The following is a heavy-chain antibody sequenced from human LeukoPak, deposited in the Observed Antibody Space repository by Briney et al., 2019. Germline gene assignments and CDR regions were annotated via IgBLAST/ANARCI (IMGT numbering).Heavy chain of an antibody. CDR3: AREPNWNGRAFDI. Sequence: SETLSLTCAVYGGSFSGYYWSWIRQPPGKGLEWIGEINHSGSTNYNPSLKSRVTISVDTSKNQFPLKLSSVTAADTAVYYCAREPNWNGRAFDIWGQGTMVTVSS. CDR1: GGSFSGYY. V-gene: IGHV4-34*01. D-gene: IGHD1-1*01. J-gene: IGHJ3*02. CDR2: INHSGST.